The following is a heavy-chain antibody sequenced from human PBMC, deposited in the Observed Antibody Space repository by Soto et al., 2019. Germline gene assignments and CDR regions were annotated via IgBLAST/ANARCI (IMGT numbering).Heavy chain of an antibody. D-gene: IGHD5-18*01. V-gene: IGHV3-48*02. CDR1: GFTFSSYS. CDR3: AREAGHYSHGFRRPVGGIFDP. Sequence: GGSLRLSCAASGFTFSSYSMNWVRQAPGKGLEWVSYISSSSSTIYYADSVKGRFTISRDNAKNSLYLQMNSLRDEDTAVYYCAREAGHYSHGFRRPVGGIFDPWGQGTLVTVSS. CDR2: ISSSSSTI. J-gene: IGHJ5*02.